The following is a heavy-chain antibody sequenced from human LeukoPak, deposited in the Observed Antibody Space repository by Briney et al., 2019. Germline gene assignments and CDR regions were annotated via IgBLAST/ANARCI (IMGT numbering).Heavy chain of an antibody. V-gene: IGHV1-2*04. CDR3: ARERIAVAGGNYYYYYGMDV. Sequence: ASVTVSCKASGYTFTGYYMHWVRQAPGQGLEWMGWINPNSGGTNYAQKFQGWVTITRDTSISTAYMELSSLRSDDTAVYYCARERIAVAGGNYYYYYGMDVWGEGTTVTVSS. J-gene: IGHJ6*04. CDR2: INPNSGGT. CDR1: GYTFTGYY. D-gene: IGHD6-19*01.